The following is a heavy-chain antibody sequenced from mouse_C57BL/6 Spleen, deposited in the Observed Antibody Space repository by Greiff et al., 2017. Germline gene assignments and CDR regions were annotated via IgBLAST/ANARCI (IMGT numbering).Heavy chain of an antibody. J-gene: IGHJ2*01. CDR1: GYSITSGYY. Sequence: EVKLVESGPGLVKPSQSLSLTCSVTGYSITSGYYWNWIRQFPGNKLEWMGYISYDGSNNYNPSLKNRISITPDTSKNQFFLKLNSVTTEDTATYYCARYDYDYFDYWGQGTTLTVSS. CDR2: ISYDGSN. V-gene: IGHV3-6*01. D-gene: IGHD2-4*01. CDR3: ARYDYDYFDY.